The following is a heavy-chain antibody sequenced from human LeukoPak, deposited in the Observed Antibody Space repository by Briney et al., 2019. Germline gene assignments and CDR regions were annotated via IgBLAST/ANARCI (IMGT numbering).Heavy chain of an antibody. CDR1: GGSISTYY. J-gene: IGHJ5*02. D-gene: IGHD1-26*01. V-gene: IGHV4-4*09. Sequence: ASETLPLTCTVSGGSISTYYWGWIRQPPGKGLEWIGYIYTSGSTNYNPSLKSRVTISVDTSKNQFSLNLRSVTAADTAVYYCAKIEVGRFDPWGQGTLVTVSS. CDR2: IYTSGST. CDR3: AKIEVGRFDP.